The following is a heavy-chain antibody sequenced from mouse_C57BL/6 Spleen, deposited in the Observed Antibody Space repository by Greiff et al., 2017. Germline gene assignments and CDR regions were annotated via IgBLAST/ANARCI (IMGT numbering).Heavy chain of an antibody. CDR2: IHPNTGST. CDR1: GYTFTGYW. D-gene: IGHD2-1*01. J-gene: IGHJ1*03. V-gene: IGHV1-64*01. CDR3: EKGAHYYGKPYWYFDV. Sequence: QVQLQQPGAELVKPGASVKLSCKASGYTFTGYWMHWVKQRPGQGLEWIGMIHPNTGSTNYNEKFKSKATLTVDKSSSTAYMHLSSLTSEDSAVYYCEKGAHYYGKPYWYFDVWGTGTTVTVSS.